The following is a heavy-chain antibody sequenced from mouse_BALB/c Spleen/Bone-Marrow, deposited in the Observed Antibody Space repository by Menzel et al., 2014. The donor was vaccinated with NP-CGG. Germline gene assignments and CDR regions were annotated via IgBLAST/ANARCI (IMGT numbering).Heavy chain of an antibody. CDR1: GYAFSSTW. V-gene: IGHV1-82*01. CDR2: IYPGDGDT. CDR3: VRGGNYRFDY. J-gene: IGHJ2*01. Sequence: VQLQESGPELVKPGASVKISCKASGYAFSSTWMNWVKQRPGQGHEWIGRIYPGDGDTNYNGKFKGKATLTADKSSSTAYMQLSSLASADSAVYFCVRGGNYRFDYWGQGTTLTVSS. D-gene: IGHD2-1*01.